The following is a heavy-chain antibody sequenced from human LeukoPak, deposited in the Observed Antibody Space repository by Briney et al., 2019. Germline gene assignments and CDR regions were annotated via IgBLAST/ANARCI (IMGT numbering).Heavy chain of an antibody. CDR2: IYSGGST. CDR1: GFTVSSNY. J-gene: IGHJ4*02. CDR3: AREVRGWYYRIDY. D-gene: IGHD6-19*01. V-gene: IGHV3-53*01. Sequence: GGSLRLSCAASGFTVSSNYMSWVRQAPGKGLEWVSVIYSGGSTYYADSVKGRFTISRDNSKNTLYLQMNSLRAEDTAVYYCAREVRGWYYRIDYWGQGTLVTVSS.